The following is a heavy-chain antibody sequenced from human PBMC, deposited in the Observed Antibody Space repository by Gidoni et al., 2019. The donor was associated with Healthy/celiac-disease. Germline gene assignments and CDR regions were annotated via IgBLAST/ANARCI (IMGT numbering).Heavy chain of an antibody. J-gene: IGHJ3*02. V-gene: IGHV4-34*01. Sequence: QVQLQQWGAGLLKPSETLSLTCAVYGGSFSGYYWSWIRPPPGKGLEWIGEINHSGSTNYNPSLKSRVTISVDTSKNQFSLKLSSVTAADTAVYYCARVLFRKARLTGILTGYYLHAFDIWGQGTMVTVSS. D-gene: IGHD3-9*01. CDR3: ARVLFRKARLTGILTGYYLHAFDI. CDR1: GGSFSGYY. CDR2: INHSGST.